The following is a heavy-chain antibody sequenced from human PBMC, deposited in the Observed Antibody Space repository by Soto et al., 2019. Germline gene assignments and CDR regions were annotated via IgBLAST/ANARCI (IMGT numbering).Heavy chain of an antibody. Sequence: SETLSLTCAVYGGSFSGYYWSWIRQHPGKGLEWIGYIYYSGSTYYNPSLKSRVTISVDTSKNQFSLKLTSVTAADTAVYYCARDKITGLFDYWGQGTLVTV. CDR1: GGSFSGYY. CDR2: IYYSGST. V-gene: IGHV4-34*01. D-gene: IGHD2-8*02. CDR3: ARDKITGLFDY. J-gene: IGHJ4*02.